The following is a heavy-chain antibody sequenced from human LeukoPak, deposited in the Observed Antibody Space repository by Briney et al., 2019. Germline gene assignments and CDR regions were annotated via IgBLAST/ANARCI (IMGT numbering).Heavy chain of an antibody. Sequence: ASVKVSCKASGYTFTGYYMHWVRQAPGQGLEWMGWINPNTGDTNYAQKFQGRVTMTRDTSISTAYMELSRLRSDDTAVYYCARCGWYYYMDVWGKGTTVTVSS. D-gene: IGHD2-21*01. V-gene: IGHV1-2*02. J-gene: IGHJ6*03. CDR2: INPNTGDT. CDR1: GYTFTGYY. CDR3: ARCGWYYYMDV.